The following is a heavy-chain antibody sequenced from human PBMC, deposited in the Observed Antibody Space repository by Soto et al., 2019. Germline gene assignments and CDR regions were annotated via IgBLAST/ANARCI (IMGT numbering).Heavy chain of an antibody. V-gene: IGHV3-7*03. CDR1: GFTFSSYW. D-gene: IGHD3-22*01. CDR3: ASTDYYDSSGYPGHAFDI. Sequence: PGGSLRLSCAASGFTFSSYWMSWVRQAPGKGLEWVANIKQDGSEKYYVDSVKGRFTISRDNAKNSLYLQMNSLRAEDTAVYYCASTDYYDSSGYPGHAFDIWGQGTMVTVS. J-gene: IGHJ3*02. CDR2: IKQDGSEK.